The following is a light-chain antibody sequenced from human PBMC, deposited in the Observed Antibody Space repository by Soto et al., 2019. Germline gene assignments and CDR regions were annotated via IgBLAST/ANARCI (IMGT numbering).Light chain of an antibody. CDR1: QAITNN. CDR3: QQFNNYPIT. Sequence: DIHLTQSPSSLSASVGDRVTITCRASQAITNNLAWYQQKPGNPPRLLIYEESTLQSGVPSRFSGSASGTDFTLTISSLQPEDFATYYCQQFNNYPITFGQGTRLEIK. CDR2: EES. V-gene: IGKV1-9*01. J-gene: IGKJ5*01.